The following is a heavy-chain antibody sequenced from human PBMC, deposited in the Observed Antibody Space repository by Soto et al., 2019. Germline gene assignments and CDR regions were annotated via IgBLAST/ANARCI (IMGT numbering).Heavy chain of an antibody. V-gene: IGHV3-11*01. CDR3: ARGIAARPFDAFDI. Sequence: SLRLSGAASGFTVSYYYMRLIRQAPGKGLEWLAYISATGSTIFYADSVKGRFTISRDNAKNSMYLQMHSLRVEDTAVYYCARGIAARPFDAFDIWGQGTMVTVSS. D-gene: IGHD6-6*01. CDR1: GFTVSYYY. J-gene: IGHJ3*02. CDR2: ISATGSTI.